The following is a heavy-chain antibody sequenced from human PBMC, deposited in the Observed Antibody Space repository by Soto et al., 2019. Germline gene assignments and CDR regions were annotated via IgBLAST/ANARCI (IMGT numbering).Heavy chain of an antibody. D-gene: IGHD5-12*01. V-gene: IGHV3-23*01. Sequence: EVQLLEAGGGLVQPGGSLRLSCAASGFTFSSYAMSWVRQAPGKGLEWVSAISGSGGSTYYADSVKGRFTISRDNSKNTLYLQINSLRAEDTAVYYCAKGHSGYDNFDYLGQGTLVTVSS. CDR2: ISGSGGST. CDR3: AKGHSGYDNFDY. CDR1: GFTFSSYA. J-gene: IGHJ4*02.